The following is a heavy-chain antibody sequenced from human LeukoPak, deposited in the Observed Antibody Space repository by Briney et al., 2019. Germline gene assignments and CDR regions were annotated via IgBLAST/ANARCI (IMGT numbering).Heavy chain of an antibody. CDR3: ARASRGVTSYYYGMDV. J-gene: IGHJ6*02. CDR1: GYTFTDYY. Sequence: ASVKVSCKASGYTFTDYYVHWVRQAPGQGLEWMGWINPNSGGANYARKLQGRVTMTTDTSTSTAYMELRSLRSDDTAVYYCARASRGVTSYYYGMDVWGQGTTVTVSS. CDR2: INPNSGGA. D-gene: IGHD3-10*01. V-gene: IGHV1-2*02.